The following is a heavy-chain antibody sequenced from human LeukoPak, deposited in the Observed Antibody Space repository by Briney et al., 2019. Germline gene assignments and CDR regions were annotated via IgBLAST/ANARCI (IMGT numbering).Heavy chain of an antibody. CDR1: GFTFSSYS. Sequence: GGSLRLSCAASGFTFSSYSMNWVRQAPGKGLEWVSYISSSGSTRYYADSVEGRFTVSRDNAKNSLYLQMNSLRAEDTAVYYCARDPVNCGGNCYQAWGQGTLVTVSS. D-gene: IGHD2-21*02. CDR3: ARDPVNCGGNCYQA. J-gene: IGHJ5*02. CDR2: ISSSGSTR. V-gene: IGHV3-48*04.